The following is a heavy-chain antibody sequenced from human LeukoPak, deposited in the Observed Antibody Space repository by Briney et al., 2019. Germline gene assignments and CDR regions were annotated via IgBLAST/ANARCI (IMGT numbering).Heavy chain of an antibody. CDR1: GFTFSSYG. J-gene: IGHJ1*01. Sequence: GGSLRPSCAASGFTFSSYGMHWVRQAPGKGLEWVAVISYDGSTKNHADSVKGRFTISRDNSKNTLYLQMNSLRPEDTAVYYYAKPTPVLSAAMAGSENWGQGTLVTVSS. V-gene: IGHV3-30*18. CDR3: AKPTPVLSAAMAGSEN. CDR2: ISYDGSTK. D-gene: IGHD2-2*01.